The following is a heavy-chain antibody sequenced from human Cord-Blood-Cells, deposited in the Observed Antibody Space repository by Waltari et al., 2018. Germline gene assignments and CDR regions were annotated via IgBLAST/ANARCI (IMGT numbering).Heavy chain of an antibody. CDR2: IIPIFGTA. CDR1: GGTFSSYA. CDR3: ARRYYYDSSGYYWYFDL. D-gene: IGHD3-22*01. Sequence: QVQLVQSGAEVKKPGSSVKVSCKAAGGTFSSYAISWVRQARGQGLEWMGGIIPIFGTANYAQKFQGRVTITADESTSTAYMELSSLRSEDTAVYYCARRYYYDSSGYYWYFDLWGRGTLVTVSS. J-gene: IGHJ2*01. V-gene: IGHV1-69*01.